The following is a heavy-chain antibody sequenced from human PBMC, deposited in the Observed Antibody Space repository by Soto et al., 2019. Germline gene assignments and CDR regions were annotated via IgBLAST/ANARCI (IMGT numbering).Heavy chain of an antibody. CDR1: GFPFSNFA. D-gene: IGHD1-26*01. V-gene: IGHV3-23*01. CDR3: AKGAIGRLDY. J-gene: IGHJ4*02. Sequence: DVQLLDSGGGLVQPGRSLRLSCAASGFPFSNFAMGWVRQAQGKGLEWVSTIRASGVTTFYADSARGRFTISRDNSKNTLSLQMNSLTADDTAIYYCAKGAIGRLDYWGQGTLVTVSS. CDR2: IRASGVTT.